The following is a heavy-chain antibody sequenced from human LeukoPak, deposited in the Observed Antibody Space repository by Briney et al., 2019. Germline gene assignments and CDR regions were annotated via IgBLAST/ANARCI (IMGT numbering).Heavy chain of an antibody. CDR2: INHNGNVN. CDR3: ERGGGLDV. V-gene: IGHV3-7*04. J-gene: IGHJ6*02. CDR1: GFTFSSYW. Sequence: VGSLRLSGAASGFTFSSYWMNWARQAPVKVLECVASINHNGNVNYYVDSVKGRFTISRDNAKNSLYLQMSKWRAEETAVYFCERGGGLDVWGQGATVAVSS.